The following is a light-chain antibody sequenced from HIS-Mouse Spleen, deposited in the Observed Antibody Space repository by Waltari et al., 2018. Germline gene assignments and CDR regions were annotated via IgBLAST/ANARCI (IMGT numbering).Light chain of an antibody. CDR3: QQYGSSPPT. V-gene: IGKV3-20*01. Sequence: EIVLTQSPGTLSLSPGERATLSCRASQSVSSSYLAWYQQKPGQAPRLLIYGASSRATGIPDRFSGSGYGTDFTLTISRLEPEDFAVYYCQQYGSSPPTFGQGTKVEIK. J-gene: IGKJ1*01. CDR2: GAS. CDR1: QSVSSSY.